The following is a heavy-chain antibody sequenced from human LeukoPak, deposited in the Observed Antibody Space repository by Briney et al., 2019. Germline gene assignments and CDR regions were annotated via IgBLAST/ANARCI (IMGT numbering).Heavy chain of an antibody. CDR3: ARQTMVSSRGFDP. CDR1: GYSFTSYW. Sequence: AESLKISCKGSGYSFTSYWIGWVRQMPGKGLEWMGIIYPGDSDTRYSPSFQGQVTISADKSISTAYLQWSSLKASDTAMYYCARQTMVSSRGFDPWGQGTLVTVSS. J-gene: IGHJ5*02. CDR2: IYPGDSDT. V-gene: IGHV5-51*01. D-gene: IGHD3-10*01.